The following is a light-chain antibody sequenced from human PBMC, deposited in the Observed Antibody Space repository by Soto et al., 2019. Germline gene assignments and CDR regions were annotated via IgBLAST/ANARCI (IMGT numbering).Light chain of an antibody. CDR3: QQYKNWPTLT. CDR1: QSVSSN. Sequence: EIVMTQSPATLSVSPGERATLSCRASQSVSSNLAWYQQKPGQAPRLLIYGASTRATGIPARFSGSGSGTEFTLTISSLQSEDFAVYYCQQYKNWPTLTFGQGTKVDIK. V-gene: IGKV3-15*01. J-gene: IGKJ1*01. CDR2: GAS.